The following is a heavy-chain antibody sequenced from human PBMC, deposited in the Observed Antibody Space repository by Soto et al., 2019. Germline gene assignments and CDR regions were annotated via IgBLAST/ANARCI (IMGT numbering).Heavy chain of an antibody. Sequence: QVQLVESGGGVVQPGRSLRLSCAASGFTFSSYGMHWVRQAPGKGLEWGAVISYDGSNKYYSDSVKGRFTISRDNSKNTLYLQMSSLRAEDTAVYYCAKLGGATPDYWGQGPLVTVSS. CDR2: ISYDGSNK. J-gene: IGHJ4*02. CDR3: AKLGGATPDY. D-gene: IGHD3-16*01. CDR1: GFTFSSYG. V-gene: IGHV3-30*18.